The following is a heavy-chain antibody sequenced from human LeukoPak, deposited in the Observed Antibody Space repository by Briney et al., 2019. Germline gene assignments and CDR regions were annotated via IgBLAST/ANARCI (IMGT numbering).Heavy chain of an antibody. D-gene: IGHD1-1*01. J-gene: IGHJ3*02. V-gene: IGHV1-69*13. CDR3: ARGLEGGPNDAFDI. CDR1: GGTFISYA. CDR2: IIPIFGTA. Sequence: SVKVSCKASGGTFISYAISWVRQAPGQGLEWMGGIIPIFGTANYAQKFQGRVTITADESTSTAYMELSSLRSEDTAVYYCARGLEGGPNDAFDIWGQGTMVTVSS.